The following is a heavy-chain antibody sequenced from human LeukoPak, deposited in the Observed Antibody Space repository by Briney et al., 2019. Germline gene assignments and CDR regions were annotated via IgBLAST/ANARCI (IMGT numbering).Heavy chain of an antibody. CDR3: ARGDCSSTICYSPMDV. J-gene: IGHJ6*03. CDR1: GYSISSGYY. CDR2: IYRSGST. D-gene: IGHD2-2*01. V-gene: IGHV4-38-2*02. Sequence: SETLSLTCNVSGYSISSGYYWVWIRQTPGKGLEWIGSIYRSGSTNYNPSLKSRVTISVDTSKNQFSLKVNSVTAADTALYYCARGDCSSTICYSPMDVWGKGTTVTVSS.